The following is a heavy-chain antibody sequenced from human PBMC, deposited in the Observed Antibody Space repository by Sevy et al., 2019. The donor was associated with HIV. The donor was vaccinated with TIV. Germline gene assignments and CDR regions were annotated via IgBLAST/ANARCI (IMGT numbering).Heavy chain of an antibody. V-gene: IGHV1-69*13. CDR2: IIPIFGTA. J-gene: IGHJ4*02. CDR3: AGWSDILTGYIPTYDY. Sequence: ASVKVSCKASGGTFSSYAISWVRQAPGQGLEWMGGIIPIFGTANYAQKFQGRVTITADESTSTAYMELSSLRSDDTAVYYCAGWSDILTGYIPTYDYWGQGTLVTVSS. D-gene: IGHD3-9*01. CDR1: GGTFSSYA.